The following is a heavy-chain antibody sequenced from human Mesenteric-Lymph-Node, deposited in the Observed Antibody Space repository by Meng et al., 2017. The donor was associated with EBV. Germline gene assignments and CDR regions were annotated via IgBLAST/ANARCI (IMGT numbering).Heavy chain of an antibody. CDR2: INHSGST. D-gene: IGHD3-3*01. Sequence: QVQLQQWGAGLLKPSEPLSPTCAVYGGSFSGYYRTWIRQPPGRGLEWIGEINHSGSTNHNPSLKSRVTISADTSKDQFSLKLSSVTAADTAVYYCARGYAGYYGKLFDYWGQGTLVTVSS. CDR1: GGSFSGYY. V-gene: IGHV4-34*01. CDR3: ARGYAGYYGKLFDY. J-gene: IGHJ4*02.